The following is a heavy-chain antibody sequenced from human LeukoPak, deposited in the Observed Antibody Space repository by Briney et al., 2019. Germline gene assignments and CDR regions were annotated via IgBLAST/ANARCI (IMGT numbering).Heavy chain of an antibody. D-gene: IGHD6-13*01. CDR2: IKQDGSET. J-gene: IGHJ4*02. CDR1: GFTFSSYW. Sequence: GGSLRLSCAASGFTFSSYWMSWVRQAPGKGLEWVSNIKQDGSETYYVDSVKGRFTISRDNAKNSLYLQINSLRAEDTAVYYCARIVPGLGSRWDYFEYWGQGTLVTVSS. CDR3: ARIVPGLGSRWDYFEY. V-gene: IGHV3-7*01.